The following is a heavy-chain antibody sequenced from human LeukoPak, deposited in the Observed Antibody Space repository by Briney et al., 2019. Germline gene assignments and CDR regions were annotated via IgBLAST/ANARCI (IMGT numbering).Heavy chain of an antibody. CDR3: VTYYFDSSGPKKNY. J-gene: IGHJ4*02. V-gene: IGHV4-34*01. D-gene: IGHD3-22*01. CDR1: GGSFSGYY. CDR2: INHSGST. Sequence: SETLSLTCAVYGGSFSGYYWSWIRQPPGQGLEWIGEINHSGSTNYNPSLKSRVTISVDTSKKQFSLKLSSVTAADTAVYYCVTYYFDSSGPKKNYWGQGTLVTVSS.